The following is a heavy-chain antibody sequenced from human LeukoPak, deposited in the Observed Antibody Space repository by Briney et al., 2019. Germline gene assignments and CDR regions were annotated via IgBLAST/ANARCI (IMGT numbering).Heavy chain of an antibody. D-gene: IGHD6-19*01. Sequence: GGSLRLSCAASGFTFSSYAMHWVRQAPGKGLEWVAVISYDGSNKYYADSVKGRFTISRDNSKNTLYLQMNSLRAEDTAVYYCAKAGAVAVKTWGQGTLVTVSS. J-gene: IGHJ4*02. CDR3: AKAGAVAVKT. CDR2: ISYDGSNK. V-gene: IGHV3-30-3*01. CDR1: GFTFSSYA.